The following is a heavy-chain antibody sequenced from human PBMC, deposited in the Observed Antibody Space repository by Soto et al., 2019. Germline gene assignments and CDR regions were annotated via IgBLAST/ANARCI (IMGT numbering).Heavy chain of an antibody. Sequence: QVQLVESGGGVVQPGRSLTLSCAASGFTFSNYAMHWVRQAPGKGLECVSVIWYDGSNKYYADSVKGRFTISTDHSNNRLYLQMNSLRVEDTAFYYCSRERFVGKNAFDIWGQGTMVTVSS. D-gene: IGHD3-10*01. V-gene: IGHV3-33*01. CDR3: SRERFVGKNAFDI. CDR1: GFTFSNYA. CDR2: IWYDGSNK. J-gene: IGHJ3*02.